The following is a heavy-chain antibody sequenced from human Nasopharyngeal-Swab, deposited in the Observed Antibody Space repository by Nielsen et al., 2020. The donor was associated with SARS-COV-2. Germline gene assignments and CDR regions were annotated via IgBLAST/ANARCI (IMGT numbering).Heavy chain of an antibody. CDR1: GYSFTSYY. V-gene: IGHV1-46*01. CDR2: INPTGGST. J-gene: IGHJ6*02. D-gene: IGHD3-16*02. Sequence: VKVSCKASGYSFTSYYMHWVRQAPGQGLEWMGIINPTGGSTTYAQKFQGRVTMTRDTSTSTVYMELSSLRSEDTAVYYCARDGFWGLRLGELSLYLAGMDVWGQGTTVTVSS. CDR3: ARDGFWGLRLGELSLYLAGMDV.